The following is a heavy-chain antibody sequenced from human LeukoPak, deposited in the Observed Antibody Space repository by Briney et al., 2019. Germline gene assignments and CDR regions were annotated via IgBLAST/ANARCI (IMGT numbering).Heavy chain of an antibody. CDR1: GGTFSSYA. Sequence: ASVKVSCKASGGTFSSYAISWVRQAPGQGLEWMGGIIPIFGTANYAQKFQGRVTITADESTSTAYMELSSLRSEDTAVYYCARDPPVEVRIVGATRRNRGDRGGDYWGQGTLVTVSS. CDR2: IIPIFGTA. CDR3: ARDPPVEVRIVGATRRNRGDRGGDY. D-gene: IGHD1-26*01. J-gene: IGHJ4*02. V-gene: IGHV1-69*13.